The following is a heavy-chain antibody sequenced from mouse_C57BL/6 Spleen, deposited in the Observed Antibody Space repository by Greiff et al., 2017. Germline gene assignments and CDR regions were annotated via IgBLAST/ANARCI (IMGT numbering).Heavy chain of an antibody. CDR1: GYTFTSYW. CDR2: IHPNSGST. CDR3: APTVVAPYDAMDY. V-gene: IGHV1-64*01. J-gene: IGHJ4*01. D-gene: IGHD1-1*01. Sequence: QVQLQQPGAELVKPGASVKLSCKASGYTFTSYWMHWVKQRPGQGLEWIGMIHPNSGSTNYTEKFQSKATLTVDKSSSTAYMQLSSLTSEDSAVYYCAPTVVAPYDAMDYGGQGTSVTVSS.